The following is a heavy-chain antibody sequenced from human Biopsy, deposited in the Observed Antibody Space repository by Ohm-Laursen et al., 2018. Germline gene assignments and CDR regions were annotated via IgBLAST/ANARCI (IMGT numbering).Heavy chain of an antibody. V-gene: IGHV1-18*01. J-gene: IGHJ4*02. Sequence: ASVKVSCKTSGYNFISYSINWVRQAPGQGLEWMGWIRPLNGDTKYGQKFQDRVTMTTDTSTSTVYMELTSLRSDDTAVYYCARGEVTFGELIVSLDSWGQGTLVTVS. D-gene: IGHD3-16*02. CDR2: IRPLNGDT. CDR3: ARGEVTFGELIVSLDS. CDR1: GYNFISYS.